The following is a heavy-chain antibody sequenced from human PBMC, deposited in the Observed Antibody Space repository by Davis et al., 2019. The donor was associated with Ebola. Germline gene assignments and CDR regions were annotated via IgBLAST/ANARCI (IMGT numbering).Heavy chain of an antibody. Sequence: GESLKISCAASGFTFSSDWMSWVRQAPGKGPEWVANIKGDKSEKYYGNSLKGRFTISRDNAKNSLYLQMNSLRAEDTAVYYCAREKKTVSGTYRTFDYWGQGTLVTVSS. J-gene: IGHJ4*02. V-gene: IGHV3-7*01. CDR3: AREKKTVSGTYRTFDY. D-gene: IGHD1-26*01. CDR2: IKGDKSEK. CDR1: GFTFSSDW.